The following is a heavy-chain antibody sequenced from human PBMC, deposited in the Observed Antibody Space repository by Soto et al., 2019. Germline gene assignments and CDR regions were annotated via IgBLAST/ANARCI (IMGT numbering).Heavy chain of an antibody. D-gene: IGHD3-10*01. J-gene: IGHJ5*02. CDR3: ARSQNVLLWFGESPGSWFDP. Sequence: EVQLVESGGGLIQPGGSLRLSCAASGFTVSSNYMSWVRQAPGKGLEWVSVIYSGGSTYYEDSVKGRFTISRDNSKNTMYLPMNDLRAEDTAVYYCARSQNVLLWFGESPGSWFDPWGQGTLVTVSS. CDR1: GFTVSSNY. V-gene: IGHV3-53*01. CDR2: IYSGGST.